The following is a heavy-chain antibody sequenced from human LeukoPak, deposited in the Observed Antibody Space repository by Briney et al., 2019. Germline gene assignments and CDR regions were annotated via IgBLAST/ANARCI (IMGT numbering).Heavy chain of an antibody. CDR2: LFYSGST. CDR3: ARHVVVTGLPDYFDH. V-gene: IGHV4-39*01. J-gene: IGHJ4*02. CDR1: GGSIRSSSNY. D-gene: IGHD2-21*02. Sequence: NPSETLSLTCTVSGGSIRSSSNYWGWIRQPPGKGLEWIGSLFYSGSTYYSPSLKSRVTISVDTSKNQFSLNLRSVTAADTAVYYCARHVVVTGLPDYFDHWGQGTLVTVSS.